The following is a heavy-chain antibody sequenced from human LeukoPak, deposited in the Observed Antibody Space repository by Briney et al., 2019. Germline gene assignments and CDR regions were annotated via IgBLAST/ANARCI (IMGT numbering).Heavy chain of an antibody. CDR3: ARGSYYMDV. Sequence: PGGSLRLSCAASGFSLNIKYMNWVRQAPGKGLEWVSVIYGGGTTYYAGPVKGRFTIPRDNSKDTLYLQMSSLRAEDTAVYYCARGSYYMDVWGKGTTVTVSS. CDR1: GFSLNIKY. CDR2: IYGGGTT. V-gene: IGHV3-53*01. J-gene: IGHJ6*03.